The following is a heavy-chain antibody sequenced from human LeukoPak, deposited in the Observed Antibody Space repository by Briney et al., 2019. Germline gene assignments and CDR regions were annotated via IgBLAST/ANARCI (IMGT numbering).Heavy chain of an antibody. CDR2: ISGSGGST. CDR3: AKDSTYDSSGYYDY. J-gene: IGHJ4*02. CDR1: GFTCNSYA. V-gene: IGHV3-23*01. Sequence: GGSLRLSSAASGFTCNSYARNWVRQAPGKGLEWVSAISGSGGSTYYADSVKGRFTISRDNSKTTLYLQMNSLRVEDTAIYFCAKDSTYDSSGYYDYWGQGTLVTVSS. D-gene: IGHD3-22*01.